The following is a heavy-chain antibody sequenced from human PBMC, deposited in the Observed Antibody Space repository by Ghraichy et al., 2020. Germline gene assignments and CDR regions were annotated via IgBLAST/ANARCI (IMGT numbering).Heavy chain of an antibody. CDR1: GFTFSTSL. V-gene: IGHV3-74*01. CDR3: AREGINDYGDSFDY. D-gene: IGHD4-17*01. CDR2: IKTDGRTT. J-gene: IGHJ4*02. Sequence: GESLNISCAASGFTFSTSLMHWVRQAPGKGLVWVSRIKTDGRTTTYADSVKGRFSISRDNAKNTLYLQMNSLRAEDTAVYYCAREGINDYGDSFDYWGQGTLVTVSS.